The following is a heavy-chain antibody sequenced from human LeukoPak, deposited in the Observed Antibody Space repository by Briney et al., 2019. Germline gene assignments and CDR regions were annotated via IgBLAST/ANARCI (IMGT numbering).Heavy chain of an antibody. CDR1: GGSISSSSYY. D-gene: IGHD3-10*01. J-gene: IGHJ3*02. CDR2: IYHSGST. CDR3: ARIPLLWFGERNRYTFDI. V-gene: IGHV4-39*07. Sequence: KPSETLSLTCTVSGGSISSSSYYWGWIRQPPGKGLEWIGSIYHSGSTYYNPSLKSRVTISVDTSKNQFSLKLSSVIAADTAVYYCARIPLLWFGERNRYTFDIWGQGTMVTVSS.